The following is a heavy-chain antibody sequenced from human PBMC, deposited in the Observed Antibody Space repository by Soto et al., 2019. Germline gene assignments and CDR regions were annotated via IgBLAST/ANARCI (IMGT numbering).Heavy chain of an antibody. D-gene: IGHD3-10*01. V-gene: IGHV3-48*01. CDR3: ARDSYGSGCGYYSYGMDF. CDR2: ISSSSSTI. Sequence: EVKLVESGEGLVQPGGSLRLSCAASGVTFSSYSMNWVRQAPGKGLESVSYISSSSSTIYYADSVKGRFTISKDNAKNSLYLQMNSLRAEDTAVSYCARDSYGSGCGYYSYGMDFWGQGTPVTVSS. J-gene: IGHJ6*02. CDR1: GVTFSSYS.